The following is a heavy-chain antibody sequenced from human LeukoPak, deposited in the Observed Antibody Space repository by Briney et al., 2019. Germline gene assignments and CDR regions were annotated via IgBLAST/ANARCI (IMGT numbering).Heavy chain of an antibody. CDR1: GGSFSGCY. CDR3: ARCKKNNYDSSGYHGDWFDP. J-gene: IGHJ5*02. Sequence: SETLSLTCAVYGGSFSGCYWSWIRQPPGKGLEWIGEINHSGSTNYNPSLKSRVTISVDTSKNQFSLKLSSVTAADTAVYYCARCKKNNYDSSGYHGDWFDPWGQGTLVTVSS. V-gene: IGHV4-34*01. D-gene: IGHD3-22*01. CDR2: INHSGST.